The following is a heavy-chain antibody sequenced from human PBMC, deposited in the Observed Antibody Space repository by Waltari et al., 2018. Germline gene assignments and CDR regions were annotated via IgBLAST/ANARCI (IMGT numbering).Heavy chain of an antibody. V-gene: IGHV1-8*01. J-gene: IGHJ5*02. Sequence: QVQLVQSGAEVKKPGASVKVSCKASGYTFTRYDINWVRQANGQGLEWMGWINPNSGNTGYAQKFQGIVTMTMNTSISTAYMELSSLRSEDTAVYYCARASYSSSWGDWFDPWGQGTLVTVSS. CDR2: INPNSGNT. CDR1: GYTFTRYD. CDR3: ARASYSSSWGDWFDP. D-gene: IGHD6-13*01.